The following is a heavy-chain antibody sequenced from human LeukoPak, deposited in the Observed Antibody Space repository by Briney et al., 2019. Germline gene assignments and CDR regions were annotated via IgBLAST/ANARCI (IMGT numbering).Heavy chain of an antibody. J-gene: IGHJ6*03. CDR1: GYTSTGYY. Sequence: GASVKVSCKASGYTSTGYYMHWVRQAPGQGLEWMGWINPNSGGTSYAQKFQGRVTMTRDTSISTAYMELSRLRSDDTAVYYCARSADRWDYYYYMDVWGKGSTVTVSS. CDR2: INPNSGGT. D-gene: IGHD6-13*01. CDR3: ARSADRWDYYYYMDV. V-gene: IGHV1-2*02.